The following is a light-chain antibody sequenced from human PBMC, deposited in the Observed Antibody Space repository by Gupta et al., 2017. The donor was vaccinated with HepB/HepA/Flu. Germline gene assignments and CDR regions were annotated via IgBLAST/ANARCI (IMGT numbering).Light chain of an antibody. CDR2: DAS. CDR1: QRVSSY. J-gene: IGKJ1*01. V-gene: IGKV3-11*01. CDR3: QQRGNWPWT. Sequence: DIVLTQSPATVSLSPAECATLSCSDSQRVSSYLAWYQQKLGPAPRPLIYDASNRATGIPARFSGSGSGTDFTLTISRLEPEDFAVYYCQQRGNWPWTFGRGTKVEIK.